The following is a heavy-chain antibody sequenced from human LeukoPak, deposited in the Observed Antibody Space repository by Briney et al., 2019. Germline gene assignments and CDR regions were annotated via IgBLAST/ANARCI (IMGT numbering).Heavy chain of an antibody. Sequence: PGGSLRLSCAASGFTFSSYRMSWVRQAPGKGLEWVANIKQDGSEKYYVDSVKGRFTISRDNAKNSLYLQMNSLRAEDTAVYYCARSGCSSTSCYKKGGYYYYYMDVWGKGTTVTVSS. CDR2: IKQDGSEK. CDR1: GFTFSSYR. V-gene: IGHV3-7*01. D-gene: IGHD2-2*02. CDR3: ARSGCSSTSCYKKGGYYYYYMDV. J-gene: IGHJ6*03.